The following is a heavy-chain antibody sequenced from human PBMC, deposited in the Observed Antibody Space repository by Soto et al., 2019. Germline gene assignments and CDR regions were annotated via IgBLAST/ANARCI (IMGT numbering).Heavy chain of an antibody. CDR2: IDTSGHST. J-gene: IGHJ4*02. CDR1: GFVFTNFW. CDR3: AKDSWYFDL. Sequence: LRLSCEASGFVFTNFWMHWVRHVPGKGLVWVARIDTSGHSTNYAESVKGRFTISRDNAKNTVSLQMNSLRVEDTGVYYCAKDSWYFDLWSQGSQVTVSS. V-gene: IGHV3-74*01. D-gene: IGHD6-13*01.